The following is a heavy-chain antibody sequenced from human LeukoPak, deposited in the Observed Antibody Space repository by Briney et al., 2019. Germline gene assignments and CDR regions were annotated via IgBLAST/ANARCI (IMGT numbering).Heavy chain of an antibody. CDR1: GGSLSTYY. D-gene: IGHD1/OR15-1a*01. Sequence: PSETLSLTCTVSGGSLSTYYWSWIRQPPGKGLEWIGHIYYSGSTSYNPSLKSRVTISIDTSKGQFSLKLRSATTADTAVYFCARDREQRGTFFDHWGQGTLVSVSS. V-gene: IGHV4-59*01. CDR3: ARDREQRGTFFDH. J-gene: IGHJ4*02. CDR2: IYYSGST.